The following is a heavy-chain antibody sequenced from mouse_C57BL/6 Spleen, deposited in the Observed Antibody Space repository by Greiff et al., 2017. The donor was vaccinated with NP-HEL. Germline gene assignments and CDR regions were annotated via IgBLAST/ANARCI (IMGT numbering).Heavy chain of an antibody. J-gene: IGHJ3*01. Sequence: QVQLKQSGPELVKSGASVKISCKASGYAFSSSWMNWVKQRPGKGLEWIGRIYPGDGDTNYNGKFKGKATLTADKSSSTAYMQRSSLTSEDSAVYFCARDYDYSWCAYWGQGTLVTVSA. D-gene: IGHD2-4*01. CDR3: ARDYDYSWCAY. CDR2: IYPGDGDT. V-gene: IGHV1-82*01. CDR1: GYAFSSSW.